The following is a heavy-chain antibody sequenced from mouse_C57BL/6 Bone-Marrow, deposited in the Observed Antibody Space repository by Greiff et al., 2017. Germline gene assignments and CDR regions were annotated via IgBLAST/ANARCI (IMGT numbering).Heavy chain of an antibody. CDR3: ARSSPYLAMDY. V-gene: IGHV7-3*01. CDR1: GFTFTDSY. J-gene: IGHJ4*01. Sequence: EVKLVESGGGLVQPGGSLSLSCAASGFTFTDSYMSWVRPPPGKALEWLGFIRNKANGYTTEYSASVKGRFTISRDNSQSILYLQMNALRAEDSATYYCARSSPYLAMDYWGQGTSGTASA. D-gene: IGHD6-5*01. CDR2: IRNKANGYTT.